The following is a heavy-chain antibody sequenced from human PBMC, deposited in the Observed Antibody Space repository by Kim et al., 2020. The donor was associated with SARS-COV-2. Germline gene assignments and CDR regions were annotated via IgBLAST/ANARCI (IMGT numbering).Heavy chain of an antibody. CDR3: ARDRTAAAGAYYYGGMDV. CDR1: GGTFSSYA. Sequence: SVKVSCKASGGTFSSYAISWVRQAPGQGLEWMGGIIPIFGTANYAQKFQGRVTITADESTSTAYMELSSLRSEDTAVYYCARDRTAAAGAYYYGGMDVWGQGTTVTVSS. J-gene: IGHJ6*02. CDR2: IIPIFGTA. V-gene: IGHV1-69*13. D-gene: IGHD6-13*01.